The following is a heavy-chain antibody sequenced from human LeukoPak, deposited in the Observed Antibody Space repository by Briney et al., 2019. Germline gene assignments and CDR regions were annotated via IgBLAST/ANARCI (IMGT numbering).Heavy chain of an antibody. J-gene: IGHJ4*02. CDR1: GFTFGDYA. D-gene: IGHD4-23*01. CDR2: IRAKTYGGKT. CDR3: ARADYGGNAGGF. Sequence: PGGSLRLSCTASGFTFGDYAMSWFRQAPGKGLEWVGSIRAKTYGGKTQYAPSVKDRFTISRDDSENNVYLQMNCLKTEDTALYYCARADYGGNAGGFWGQGTLVTVSS. V-gene: IGHV3-49*03.